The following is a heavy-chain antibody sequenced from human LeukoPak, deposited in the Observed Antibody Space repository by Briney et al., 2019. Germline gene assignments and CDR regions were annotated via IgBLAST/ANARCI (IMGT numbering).Heavy chain of an antibody. J-gene: IGHJ5*02. CDR2: ISAYNGNT. CDR3: ARHFRWVAAAGFNWFDP. V-gene: IGHV1-18*01. D-gene: IGHD6-13*01. Sequence: ASVKVSCKASGYTFTSYGISWVRQAPGQGLEWMGWISAYNGNTNYAQKLQGRVTMTTDTSTSTAYMELRSLRSDDTAVYYCARHFRWVAAAGFNWFDPWGQGTLVTVSS. CDR1: GYTFTSYG.